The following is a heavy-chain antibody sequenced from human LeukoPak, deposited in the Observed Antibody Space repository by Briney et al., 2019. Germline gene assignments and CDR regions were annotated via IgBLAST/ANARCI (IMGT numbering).Heavy chain of an antibody. J-gene: IGHJ3*02. V-gene: IGHV4-38-2*02. CDR3: ARAYDSSGYLLGAFDI. CDR2: IYHSGST. D-gene: IGHD3-22*01. CDR1: GYSISSGYY. Sequence: SETRSLTCTVSGYSISSGYYWGWIRQPPGKGLEWIGSIYHSGSTYYNPSLKSRVTISVDTSKNQFSLKLSSVTAADTAVYYCARAYDSSGYLLGAFDIWGQGTMVTVSS.